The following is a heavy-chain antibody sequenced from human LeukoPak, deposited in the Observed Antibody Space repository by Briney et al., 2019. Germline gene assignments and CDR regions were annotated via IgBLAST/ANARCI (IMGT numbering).Heavy chain of an antibody. CDR2: ISNSDSST. J-gene: IGHJ5*02. V-gene: IGHV3-23*01. D-gene: IGHD2-15*01. Sequence: PGGSLRLSCAASAFTFSNYAMSWVRQAPGKGLEWVSTISNSDSSTYYADSVKGRFTISRDNSENTLYLQMNTLRAEDTAVYSCARGADGVSSNSRGWFDPRGQGTLVTVSS. CDR1: AFTFSNYA. CDR3: ARGADGVSSNSRGWFDP.